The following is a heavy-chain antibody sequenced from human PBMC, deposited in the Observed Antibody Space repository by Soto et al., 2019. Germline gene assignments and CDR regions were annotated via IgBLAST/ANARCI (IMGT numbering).Heavy chain of an antibody. D-gene: IGHD5-12*01. Sequence: QVQLVQSGAEVKKPGSSVKVSCKASGGTFSSYTISWVRQAPGQGLEWMGRIIPILGIANYAQKFQGRVTITADKSTSTAYMELSSLRSEDTAVYYCARDPYDSGYDEGYYFDYWGQGTLVTVSS. CDR1: GGTFSSYT. CDR3: ARDPYDSGYDEGYYFDY. V-gene: IGHV1-69*08. CDR2: IIPILGIA. J-gene: IGHJ4*02.